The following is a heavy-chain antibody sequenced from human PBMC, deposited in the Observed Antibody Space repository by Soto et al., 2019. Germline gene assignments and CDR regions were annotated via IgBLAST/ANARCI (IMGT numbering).Heavy chain of an antibody. D-gene: IGHD3-10*01. CDR1: GDSISYYY. V-gene: IGHV4-59*08. CDR3: ARHGLGSRWFDP. J-gene: IGHJ5*02. CDR2: IYYTGTT. Sequence: SETLSLTCTVSGDSISYYYWNWIRQPPGKGLEWIGYIYYTGTTNYNPSLKSRVTISVDTSRKQFSLNLTSVTAADTAVYYCARHGLGSRWFDPLGHGTLVTVSS.